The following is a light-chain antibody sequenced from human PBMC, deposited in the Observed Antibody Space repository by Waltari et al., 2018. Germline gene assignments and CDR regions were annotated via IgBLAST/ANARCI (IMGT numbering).Light chain of an antibody. CDR2: LRSDGSH. CDR3: QTWGTGIQV. Sequence: QLVLTQSPSASASLGASVKLTCTLSSGHSNFAIAWHQQQPEKGPRYLMKLRSDGSHGKGDGIPDRFSGSSSGAERYLPISSLQSEEEADYYCQTWGTGIQVFGGGTKLTVL. V-gene: IGLV4-69*01. J-gene: IGLJ2*01. CDR1: SGHSNFA.